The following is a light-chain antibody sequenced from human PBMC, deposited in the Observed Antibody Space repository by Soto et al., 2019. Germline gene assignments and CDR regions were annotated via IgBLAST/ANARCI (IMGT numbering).Light chain of an antibody. V-gene: IGKV1-39*01. J-gene: IGKJ5*01. CDR3: QQSYSMPLT. CDR2: AAS. CDR1: QSITTY. Sequence: DIQMTQSPSSLSASVGDRVTISCRASQSITTYLNWYRQKPGKAPRLLIYAASTLQSGVPSRFSGGASGKDFTLTISSLQPEDFGTYYCQQSYSMPLTFGQGTRLEIK.